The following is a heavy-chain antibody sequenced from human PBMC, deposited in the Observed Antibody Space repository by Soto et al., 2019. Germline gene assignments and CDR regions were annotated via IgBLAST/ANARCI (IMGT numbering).Heavy chain of an antibody. CDR3: ARYYGGYYYYGMDV. CDR2: IYYSGST. CDR1: GGSISSYY. J-gene: IGHJ6*02. V-gene: IGHV4-59*01. D-gene: IGHD4-17*01. Sequence: PSETLSLTCTVSGGSISSYYWSWIRQPPGKGLEWIGYIYYSGSTNYNPSLKSRVTISVDTSKNQFSLKLNSVTAADTAVYYCARYYGGYYYYGMDVWGQGSTVTVS.